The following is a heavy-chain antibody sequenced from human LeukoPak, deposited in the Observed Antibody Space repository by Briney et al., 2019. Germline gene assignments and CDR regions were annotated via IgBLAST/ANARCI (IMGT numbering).Heavy chain of an antibody. V-gene: IGHV4-61*02. D-gene: IGHD3-10*01. J-gene: IGHJ6*03. CDR3: ASGPFGVGYYYYMDA. CDR2: IYTSGST. CDR1: GGSISSGSYY. Sequence: PSQTLSLTCTVSGGSISSGSYYWSWIRQPAGKGLEWIGRIYTSGSTNYNPSLKSRVTISVDTSKNQFSLKLSSVTAADTAVYYCASGPFGVGYYYYMDAWGKGTTVTISS.